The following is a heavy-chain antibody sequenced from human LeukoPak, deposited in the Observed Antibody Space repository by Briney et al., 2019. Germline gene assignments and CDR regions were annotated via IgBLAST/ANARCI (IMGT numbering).Heavy chain of an antibody. Sequence: ASVKVSCKASGYTFISYGVSWVRQAPGQGLEWMGWIDTYKGSTNYAENLQGTVTVTTDTSTSTVYMELRSLRSDDTAVYYCARPNTEATGYYFDYWGQGTLVTVPS. J-gene: IGHJ4*02. V-gene: IGHV1-18*01. CDR1: GYTFISYG. CDR2: IDTYKGST. CDR3: ARPNTEATGYYFDY. D-gene: IGHD1-1*01.